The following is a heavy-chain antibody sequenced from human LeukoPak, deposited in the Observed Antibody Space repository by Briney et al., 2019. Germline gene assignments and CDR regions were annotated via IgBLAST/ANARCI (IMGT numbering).Heavy chain of an antibody. CDR2: INSDGSST. Sequence: GGSLRLSCAASGFTFSSYWMHWVRQAPGKGLVWVSRINSDGSSTSYADSVKGRFTISRDNAKNTLYLQMNSLRAEDTAVYYCARDLVGSGWYFGDAFDIWGQGTTVTVSS. CDR3: ARDLVGSGWYFGDAFDI. V-gene: IGHV3-74*01. J-gene: IGHJ3*02. D-gene: IGHD6-19*01. CDR1: GFTFSSYW.